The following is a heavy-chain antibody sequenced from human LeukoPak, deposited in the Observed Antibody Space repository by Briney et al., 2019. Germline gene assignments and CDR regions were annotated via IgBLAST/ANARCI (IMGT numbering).Heavy chain of an antibody. J-gene: IGHJ6*03. V-gene: IGHV3-53*01. CDR3: ARSTRDGYNHYHYYYMDV. CDR2: IYSGGHT. D-gene: IGHD5-24*01. CDR1: GFIVSSNY. Sequence: GGSLRLSCAASGFIVSSNYMNWVRQAPGKGLEGVSVIYSGGHTYYTDSVKGRFTISRDNSNNTLYLHMNSLRPDDTAVYYCARSTRDGYNHYHYYYMDVWGKGTTVTVSS.